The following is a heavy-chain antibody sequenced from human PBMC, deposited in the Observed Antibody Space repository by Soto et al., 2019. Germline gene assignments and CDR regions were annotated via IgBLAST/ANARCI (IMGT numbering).Heavy chain of an antibody. J-gene: IGHJ4*02. D-gene: IGHD2-15*01. CDR1: GGSINTNNYY. Sequence: QLQLQESGPGLVKPSETLSLTCSVSGGSINTNNYYWGWIRQSPGQGLEWIGSIYYNGHANYNPSLKGRVTISQDISKNQFFLTLTSMTAADTATYYCATIMVAATRHVDIDYWGRGTLVTVSS. CDR3: ATIMVAATRHVDIDY. CDR2: IYYNGHA. V-gene: IGHV4-39*01.